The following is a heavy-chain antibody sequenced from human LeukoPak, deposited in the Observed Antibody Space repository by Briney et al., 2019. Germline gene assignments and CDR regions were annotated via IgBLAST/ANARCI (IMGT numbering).Heavy chain of an antibody. V-gene: IGHV4-59*01. J-gene: IGHJ5*02. CDR1: GGSISSYY. CDR3: ARDRGYSSSWYNWFDP. CDR2: IYYSGST. D-gene: IGHD6-13*01. Sequence: SETLSLTCTVSGGSISSYYWSRIRQPPGKGLDWIGYIYYSGSTNYNPSLKSRVTISVDTSKNQFSLKLSSVTAADTAVYYCARDRGYSSSWYNWFDPWGQGTLVAVSS.